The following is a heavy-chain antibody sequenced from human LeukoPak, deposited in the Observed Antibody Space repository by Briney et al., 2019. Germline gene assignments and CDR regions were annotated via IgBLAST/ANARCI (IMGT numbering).Heavy chain of an antibody. CDR1: GYIFTGYY. J-gene: IGHJ4*02. V-gene: IGHV1-2*02. CDR3: ARAVPLRAYCGGDCQDAFDY. D-gene: IGHD2-21*02. Sequence: GASVKVSCKASGYIFTGYYMHWVRQAPGQGLEWMGWINPNSGGTNYAQKFQGRVTMTRDTSISTAYMELSRLRSDDTAVYYCARAVPLRAYCGGDCQDAFDYWGQGTLVTVSS. CDR2: INPNSGGT.